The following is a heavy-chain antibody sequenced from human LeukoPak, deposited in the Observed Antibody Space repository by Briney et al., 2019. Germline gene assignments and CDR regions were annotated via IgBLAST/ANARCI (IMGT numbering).Heavy chain of an antibody. CDR3: ASTVGAYYDFWSGYYSPYYFDY. CDR2: ISSSSSYI. CDR1: GFTFSSYS. Sequence: GGFLRLSCAASGFTFSSYSMNWVRQAPGKGLEWVSFISSSSSYIYYADSVKGRFTISRDNAKNSLYLQMNSLRAEDTAVYYCASTVGAYYDFWSGYYSPYYFDYWGQGTLVTVSS. J-gene: IGHJ4*02. D-gene: IGHD3-3*01. V-gene: IGHV3-21*01.